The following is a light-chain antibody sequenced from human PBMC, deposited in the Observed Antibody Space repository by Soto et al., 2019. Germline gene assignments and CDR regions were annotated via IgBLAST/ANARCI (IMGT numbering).Light chain of an antibody. J-gene: IGKJ5*01. CDR2: DES. V-gene: IGKV3-11*01. CDR3: QQRSNWPIT. CDR1: QSISNY. Sequence: EILLTQSPTTLSKSPGERATPSCRASQSISNYLAWYQQKTGQAPRLLIYDESNRATGIPDRFSGSGSGTDFTLTISSLETEDFAVYYCQQRSNWPITVGQGTRLEIK.